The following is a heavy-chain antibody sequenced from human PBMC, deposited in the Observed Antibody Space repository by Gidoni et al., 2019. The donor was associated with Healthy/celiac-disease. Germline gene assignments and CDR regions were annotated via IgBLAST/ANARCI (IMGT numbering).Heavy chain of an antibody. J-gene: IGHJ6*02. CDR2: ISYDGSNK. V-gene: IGHV3-30*18. CDR3: AKDSSTSWVNYYGMDV. D-gene: IGHD2-2*01. CDR1: GFTFSSYG. Sequence: QVQLVESGGGVVPPGRSLRLSCAASGFTFSSYGMHWVRQAPGKGLEWVAVISYDGSNKYYADSVKGRFTISRDNSKNTLYLQMNSLRAEDTAVYYCAKDSSTSWVNYYGMDVWGQGTTVTVSS.